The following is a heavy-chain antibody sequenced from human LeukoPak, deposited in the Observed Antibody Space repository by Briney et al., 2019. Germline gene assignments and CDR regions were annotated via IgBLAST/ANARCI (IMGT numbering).Heavy chain of an antibody. CDR2: IRYDGSNK. Sequence: GGSLRLSCAASGFTFSSYGMHWVRQAPGKGLEWVAFIRYDGSNKYYADSVKGRFTISRDNSKNTLYLQMDSLRAEDTAVYYCAKEEYYYDSSGYLTNWFDPWGQGTLVTVSS. J-gene: IGHJ5*02. D-gene: IGHD3-22*01. CDR1: GFTFSSYG. V-gene: IGHV3-30*02. CDR3: AKEEYYYDSSGYLTNWFDP.